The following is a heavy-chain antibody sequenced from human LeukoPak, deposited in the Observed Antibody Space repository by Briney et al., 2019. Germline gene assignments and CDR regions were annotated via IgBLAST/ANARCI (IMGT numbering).Heavy chain of an antibody. CDR3: ARHQGFKYYYYGMDV. Sequence: GESLKISCKGSGYSFTSYWIGWVRQMPGKGLEWMGIIYPGDSDTRYSPSFQGQVTISADKSISTAYLQWSSLKASDTAMYYCARHQGFKYYYYGMDVWGQGTTVTVSS. CDR1: GYSFTSYW. CDR2: IYPGDSDT. D-gene: IGHD2-15*01. J-gene: IGHJ6*02. V-gene: IGHV5-51*01.